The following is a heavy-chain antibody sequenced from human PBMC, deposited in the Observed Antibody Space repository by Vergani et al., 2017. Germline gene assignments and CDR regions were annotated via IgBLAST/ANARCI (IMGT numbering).Heavy chain of an antibody. CDR3: ARSKYDFWSGYYNYYYYMDV. CDR1: GGSISSSSYY. D-gene: IGHD3-3*01. Sequence: QLQLQESGPGLVKPSETLSLTCTVSGGSISSSSYYWGWIRQPPGKGLEWIGSIYYSGSTYYNPSLKSRVTISVDTSKNQFSLKLSSVTAADTAVYYCARSKYDFWSGYYNYYYYMDVWGKGTTVTVSS. V-gene: IGHV4-39*01. CDR2: IYYSGST. J-gene: IGHJ6*03.